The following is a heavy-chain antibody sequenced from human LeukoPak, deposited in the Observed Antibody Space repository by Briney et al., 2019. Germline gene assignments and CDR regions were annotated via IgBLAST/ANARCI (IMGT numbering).Heavy chain of an antibody. CDR2: ISFSSFYI. V-gene: IGHV3-21*04. CDR1: GLTFSSYT. CDR3: AKEINRYYDFWSGYGDY. D-gene: IGHD3-3*01. Sequence: PGGSLRLSCAASGLTFSSYTMSWVRQAPGKGLEWVSSISFSSFYIFYADSVKGRFTISRDNAKNTLYLQMNSLRAEDTAVYYCAKEINRYYDFWSGYGDYWGQGTLVTVSS. J-gene: IGHJ4*02.